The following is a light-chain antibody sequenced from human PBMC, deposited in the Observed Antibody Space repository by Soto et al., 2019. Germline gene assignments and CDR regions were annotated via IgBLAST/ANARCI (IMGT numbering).Light chain of an antibody. V-gene: IGKV3D-15*01. CDR2: GAS. CDR1: QSISDT. Sequence: EIVMTQSPATLSVSPGGRATLSCRASQSISDTLAWYQQKPGQAPRLLIYGASSRATGIPDRFSGSGSGTEFTLTISSLEPEDSAVYYCQQRHMWPITFGQGTRLEIK. CDR3: QQRHMWPIT. J-gene: IGKJ5*01.